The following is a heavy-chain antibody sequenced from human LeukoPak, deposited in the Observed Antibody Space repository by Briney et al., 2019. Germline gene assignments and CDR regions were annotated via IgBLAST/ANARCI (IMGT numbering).Heavy chain of an antibody. CDR1: GGSFSGYY. Sequence: PSETLSLTCAVYGGSFSGYYWSWIRQPPGKGLEWIGEINHSGSTNYNPSLKSRVTISVDTSKNQFSLKLSSVTAADTAVYYCASYMVRGVIIRDYWGQGTLVTVSS. CDR3: ASYMVRGVIIRDY. V-gene: IGHV4-34*01. J-gene: IGHJ4*02. D-gene: IGHD3-10*01. CDR2: INHSGST.